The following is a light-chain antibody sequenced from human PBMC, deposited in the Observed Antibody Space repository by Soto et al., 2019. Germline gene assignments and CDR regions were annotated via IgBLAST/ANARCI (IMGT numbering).Light chain of an antibody. J-gene: IGKJ1*01. V-gene: IGKV3-15*01. Sequence: IVMTQSPATLSVSPGERATLSCRASQSVSSNLAWYQQKPGQGPRLLIYGASTRATGIPARFSGSGSGTEFTLTNSSLQSEDFAVYYCQQYNNWPPTFGQGTKVEIK. CDR2: GAS. CDR1: QSVSSN. CDR3: QQYNNWPPT.